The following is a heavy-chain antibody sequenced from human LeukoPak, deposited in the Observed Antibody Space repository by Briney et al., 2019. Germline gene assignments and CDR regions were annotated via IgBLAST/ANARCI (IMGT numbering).Heavy chain of an antibody. Sequence: GESLKISCKGSGYTFTSYWIGWVRQMPGKGLEWMGIVYPGDSDTRYSPSFQGRVTISADKSISTAYLQWSSLKASDTAMYYCARRYSYGKIDYWGQGTLVTVSS. CDR3: ARRYSYGKIDY. CDR2: VYPGDSDT. D-gene: IGHD5-18*01. CDR1: GYTFTSYW. V-gene: IGHV5-51*01. J-gene: IGHJ4*02.